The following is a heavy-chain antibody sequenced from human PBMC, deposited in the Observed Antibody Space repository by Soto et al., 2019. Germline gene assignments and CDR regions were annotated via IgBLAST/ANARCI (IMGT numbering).Heavy chain of an antibody. CDR1: GGSISNGDSY. J-gene: IGHJ4*02. CDR2: IHYRGNT. CDR3: ARLLTPAFGPDYFDY. D-gene: IGHD3-10*01. Sequence: LQLRESGPGLVKPSETLSLTCTVSGGSISNGDSYWGWVRQPPGQGLEWIANIHYRGNTYYNPSLKSRLTISVDTSMDQFSLWLYSVTAADTAVYYCARLLTPAFGPDYFDYWGQGTLVTVSS. V-gene: IGHV4-39*01.